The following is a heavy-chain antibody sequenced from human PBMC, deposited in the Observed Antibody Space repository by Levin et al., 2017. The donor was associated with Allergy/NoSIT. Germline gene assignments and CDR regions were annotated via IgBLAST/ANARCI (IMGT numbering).Heavy chain of an antibody. CDR2: IKSKTDGGTT. CDR3: TREVAGAFII. D-gene: IGHD6-19*01. J-gene: IGHJ3*02. CDR1: GLTFPNAW. Sequence: LSLPCAASGLTFPNAWINWIRQAPGKGLEWVALIKSKTDGGTTDYAAPVEGRFTISRDDSKNALYLQMNSLKTEDTAIYYCTREVAGAFIIWGQGTMVTVSS. V-gene: IGHV3-15*01.